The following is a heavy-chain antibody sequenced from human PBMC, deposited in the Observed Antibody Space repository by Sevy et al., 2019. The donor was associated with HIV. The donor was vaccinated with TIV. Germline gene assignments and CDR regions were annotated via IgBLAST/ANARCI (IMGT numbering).Heavy chain of an antibody. CDR2: ISSRTSTI. CDR1: GFTFSSYS. J-gene: IGHJ6*02. Sequence: GGSLRLSCAASGFTFSSYSMNWVRQAPGKGLEWVSYISSRTSTIFYADSVKGRFTISRDNAKKSLYLQMNSLRAEDTAVYYCARSYCSSTSCYYYYGMDVWGQGTTVTISS. V-gene: IGHV3-48*01. D-gene: IGHD2-2*01. CDR3: ARSYCSSTSCYYYYGMDV.